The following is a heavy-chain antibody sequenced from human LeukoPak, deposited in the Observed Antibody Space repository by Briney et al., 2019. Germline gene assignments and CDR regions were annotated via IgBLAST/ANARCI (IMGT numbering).Heavy chain of an antibody. CDR1: GGSISSYY. J-gene: IGHJ4*02. D-gene: IGHD6-19*01. V-gene: IGHV4-4*09. CDR3: ARGTSGWYDY. Sequence: SETLSLTCTVPGGSISSYYWSWIRQPPGKGLEWIGYIYTSGSTNYNPSLKSRVTISVDTSKDQFSLKLSSVTAADTAVYYCARGTSGWYDYWGQGTLVTVSS. CDR2: IYTSGST.